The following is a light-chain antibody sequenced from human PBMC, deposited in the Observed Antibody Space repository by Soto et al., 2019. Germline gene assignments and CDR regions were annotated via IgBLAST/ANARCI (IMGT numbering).Light chain of an antibody. CDR1: SSDVGGYNY. Sequence: QSVLTQPASVSGSPGQSITISCTGTSSDVGGYNYVSWYQQHPVKAPKLMIYDVTNRPSGVSDRFSGSKSGNTASLTISGLQAEDEADYYCSSYKSSSTTYVFGTGTKVTVL. CDR3: SSYKSSSTTYV. J-gene: IGLJ1*01. CDR2: DVT. V-gene: IGLV2-14*01.